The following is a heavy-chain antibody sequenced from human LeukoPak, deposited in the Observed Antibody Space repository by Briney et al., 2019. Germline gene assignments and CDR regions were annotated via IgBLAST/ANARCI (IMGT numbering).Heavy chain of an antibody. CDR3: ARSVRGTNYYYYYMDV. CDR1: GGSISSYY. D-gene: IGHD3-10*02. Sequence: SETLSLTCTVSGGSISSYYWSWIRQPPGKGLEWIGYIYCSGSTNYNPSLKSRVTISVDTSKNQFSLKLSSVTAADTAVYYCARSVRGTNYYYYYMDVWGKGTTVTVSS. CDR2: IYCSGST. V-gene: IGHV4-59*01. J-gene: IGHJ6*03.